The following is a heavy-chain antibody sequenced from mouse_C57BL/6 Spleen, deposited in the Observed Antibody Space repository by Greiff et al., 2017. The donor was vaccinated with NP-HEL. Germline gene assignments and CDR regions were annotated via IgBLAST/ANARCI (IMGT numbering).Heavy chain of an antibody. CDR2: IHPNSGST. J-gene: IGHJ4*01. D-gene: IGHD3-1*01. V-gene: IGHV1-64*01. Sequence: QVQLQQPGAELVKPGASVKLSCKASGYTFTSYWMHWVKQRPGQGLEWIGMIHPNSGSTNYNEKFKSKATLTVDKSSSTAYMQLSSLTSEDSAVYYCARSAGREYAMDDWGHGASVTVSS. CDR3: ARSAGREYAMDD. CDR1: GYTFTSYW.